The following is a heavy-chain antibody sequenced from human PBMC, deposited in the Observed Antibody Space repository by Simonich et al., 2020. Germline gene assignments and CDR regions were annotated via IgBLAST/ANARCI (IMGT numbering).Heavy chain of an antibody. Sequence: PGRSLRLSCAASGFTFSSYEMNWVRQAPGKGLEWVSYISSSGSTIYYADSVKGRFTISRDNAKNSLYLQMNSLRAEDTAVYYCAREKWLLFAFDIWGQGTMVTVSS. CDR2: ISSSGSTI. V-gene: IGHV3-48*03. CDR3: AREKWLLFAFDI. CDR1: GFTFSSYE. J-gene: IGHJ3*02. D-gene: IGHD5-12*01.